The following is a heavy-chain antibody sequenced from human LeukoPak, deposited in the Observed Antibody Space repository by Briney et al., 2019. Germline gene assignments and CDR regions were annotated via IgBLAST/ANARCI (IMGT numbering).Heavy chain of an antibody. CDR3: ARVVFGRQNWFDP. Sequence: SETLSLTCTVSGGSISSYYWSWIRQPAGKGLEWIGSIYHSGSTYYNPSLKSRVTISVDTSKNQFSLKLSSVTAADTAVYYCARVVFGRQNWFDPWGQGTLVTVSS. V-gene: IGHV4-4*07. J-gene: IGHJ5*02. CDR1: GGSISSYY. CDR2: IYHSGST. D-gene: IGHD3-10*01.